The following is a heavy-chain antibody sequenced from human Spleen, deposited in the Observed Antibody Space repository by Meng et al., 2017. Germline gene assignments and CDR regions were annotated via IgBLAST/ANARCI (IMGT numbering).Heavy chain of an antibody. Sequence: EVQLVESGGGLVKPGGSLRLSCAASGFNFSSDSMNWVRQAPGKGLEWVSSISSSSIYADSVKGRFTISRDNAKNSVYLQMNSLRAEDTAVYYCARGRVVVSATPSDYWGQGTLVTVSS. J-gene: IGHJ4*02. D-gene: IGHD2-15*01. V-gene: IGHV3-21*01. CDR1: GFNFSSDS. CDR2: ISSSSI. CDR3: ARGRVVVSATPSDY.